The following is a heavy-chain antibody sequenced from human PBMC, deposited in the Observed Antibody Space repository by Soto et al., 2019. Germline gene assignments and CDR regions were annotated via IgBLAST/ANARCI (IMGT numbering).Heavy chain of an antibody. D-gene: IGHD2-2*01. J-gene: IGHJ6*02. CDR2: INSDGSST. CDR3: ARGHCSSTSCYWYYYYYGMDV. V-gene: IGHV3-74*01. Sequence: GGSLRLSCAASGFTFSSYWMHWVRQAPGKGLVWVSRINSDGSSTSYADSVKGRFTISRDNAKNTLYLQMNSLRAEDTAVYYCARGHCSSTSCYWYYYYYGMDVWGQGTTVTVSS. CDR1: GFTFSSYW.